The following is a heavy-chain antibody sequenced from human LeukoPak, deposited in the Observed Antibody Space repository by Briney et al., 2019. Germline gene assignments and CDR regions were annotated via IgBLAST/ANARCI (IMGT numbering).Heavy chain of an antibody. Sequence: ASVKVSCKTSGYTFGGYYMHWVRQAPEQGLEWMGWLNPNSGDTNYAQKFQGRVTMTSDTSISTAYMEMTRLRSDDTAIYYCSRDAGAYGLDVWGQGTTVTVSS. J-gene: IGHJ6*02. V-gene: IGHV1-2*02. CDR3: SRDAGAYGLDV. D-gene: IGHD2-21*01. CDR1: GYTFGGYY. CDR2: LNPNSGDT.